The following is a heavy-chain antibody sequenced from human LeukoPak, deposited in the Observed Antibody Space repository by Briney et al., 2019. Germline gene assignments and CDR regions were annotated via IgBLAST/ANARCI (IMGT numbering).Heavy chain of an antibody. CDR3: ARDIVVVPAAMPGNWLDP. Sequence: ASVKVSCKASGYTFTSYGISWVRQAPGQGLEWMGWISAYNGSTNYAQKLQGRVTMTTDTSTSTAYMELRSLRSDDTAVYYCARDIVVVPAAMPGNWLDPWGQGTLVTVSS. CDR1: GYTFTSYG. CDR2: ISAYNGST. J-gene: IGHJ5*02. V-gene: IGHV1-18*01. D-gene: IGHD2-2*01.